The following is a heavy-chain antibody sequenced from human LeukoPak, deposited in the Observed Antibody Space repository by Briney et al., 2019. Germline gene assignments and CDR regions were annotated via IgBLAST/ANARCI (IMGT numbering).Heavy chain of an antibody. J-gene: IGHJ4*02. CDR1: GFILSTYG. D-gene: IGHD6-25*01. V-gene: IGHV3-48*01. CDR2: ISSSRNTV. CDR3: ARESAAFDY. Sequence: GGSLRLSCAASGFILSTYGMNWVRQAPGKGLEWVSYISSSRNTVTYADSVRGRFTISRDNAKNSLYLEMNSLRAEDTAVYYCARESAAFDYWGQGTGHPVSS.